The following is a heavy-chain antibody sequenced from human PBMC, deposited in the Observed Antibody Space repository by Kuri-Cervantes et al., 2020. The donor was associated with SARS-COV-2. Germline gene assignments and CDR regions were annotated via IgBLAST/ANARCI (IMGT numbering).Heavy chain of an antibody. J-gene: IGHJ4*02. D-gene: IGHD3-10*01. CDR2: ISSSDSII. V-gene: IGHV3-48*03. CDR3: ARDHGSDENDY. CDR1: GFTFTSYQ. Sequence: GGSLRLSCAASGFTFTSYQMNWVRQAPGKGLEWVSYISSSDSIIYYADSVKGRFTISRDKAKDSLYLQMNSLRAEDTAVYYCARDHGSDENDYWGQGTLVTVSS.